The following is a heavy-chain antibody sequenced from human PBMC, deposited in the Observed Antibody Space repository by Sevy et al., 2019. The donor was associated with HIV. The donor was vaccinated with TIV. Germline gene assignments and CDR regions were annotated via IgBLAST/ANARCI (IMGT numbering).Heavy chain of an antibody. CDR1: GFTVSSNY. CDR2: IKQDGSEK. V-gene: IGHV3-7*01. D-gene: IGHD1-26*01. J-gene: IGHJ6*02. Sequence: GGSLRLSCAASGFTVSSNYMSWVRQAPGKGLEWVANIKQDGSEKYYVYSVKGRFTISRDNAKNSLYLQMNSLRAEDTAVYYCARDIVGAFFPGSYYYYGMDVWGQGTTVTVSS. CDR3: ARDIVGAFFPGSYYYYGMDV.